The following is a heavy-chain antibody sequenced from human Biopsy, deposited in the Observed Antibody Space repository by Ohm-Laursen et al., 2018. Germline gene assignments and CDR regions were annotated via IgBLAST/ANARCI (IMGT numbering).Heavy chain of an antibody. Sequence: GASVKVSCKASGFTFNRSAMQWVRQARGQRLEWIGWIVVGGGNTNYAQKFQERATITRDMSTSTAYMELSSLRSEDTAVYYCASRPNCGGDCSSGFDYWGQGTLVTVSS. CDR2: IVVGGGNT. D-gene: IGHD2-21*02. CDR3: ASRPNCGGDCSSGFDY. CDR1: GFTFNRSA. J-gene: IGHJ4*02. V-gene: IGHV1-58*02.